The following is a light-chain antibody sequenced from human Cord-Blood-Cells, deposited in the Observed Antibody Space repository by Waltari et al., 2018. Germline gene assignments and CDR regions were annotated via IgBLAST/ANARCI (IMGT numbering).Light chain of an antibody. CDR3: QQRSNWPPPYS. Sequence: IVLTQSTATMSLSPGERATLSCRASQSVSSYLAWYQQKPGQAPRLLIYDASNRATGSPARFSGRGAGTDFTLTISSLEPEHFAVYYCQQRSNWPPPYSFGHWTKLAIK. CDR1: QSVSSY. V-gene: IGKV3-11*01. J-gene: IGKJ2*03. CDR2: DAS.